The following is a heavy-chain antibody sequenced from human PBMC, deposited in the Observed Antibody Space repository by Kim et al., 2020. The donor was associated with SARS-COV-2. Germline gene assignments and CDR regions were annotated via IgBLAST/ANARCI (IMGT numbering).Heavy chain of an antibody. CDR2: ISYDGSNK. D-gene: IGHD3-22*01. Sequence: GGSLRLSCAASGFTFSSYGMHWVRQAPGKGLEWVAVISYDGSNKYYADSVKGRFTIARDNSKNTLYLQMNSLRAEDTAVYYCARVLRDSSGYYPPGISYYYYGMDVWGQGTTVAVSS. J-gene: IGHJ6*02. CDR3: ARVLRDSSGYYPPGISYYYYGMDV. V-gene: IGHV3-33*05. CDR1: GFTFSSYG.